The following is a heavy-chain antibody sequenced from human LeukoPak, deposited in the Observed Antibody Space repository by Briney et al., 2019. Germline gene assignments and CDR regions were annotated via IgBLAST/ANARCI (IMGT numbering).Heavy chain of an antibody. V-gene: IGHV1-2*04. CDR1: GYTFTGYY. J-gene: IGHJ6*02. Sequence: ASVKVSCKASGYTFTGYYMHWVRQAPGQGLEWMGWINPNSGGTNYAQKFQGWVTMTRDTSISTAYMELSRLRSDDTAVYYCARDVETAGYCSGGSCGYYYGMDVWGQGTTVTVSS. D-gene: IGHD2-15*01. CDR2: INPNSGGT. CDR3: ARDVETAGYCSGGSCGYYYGMDV.